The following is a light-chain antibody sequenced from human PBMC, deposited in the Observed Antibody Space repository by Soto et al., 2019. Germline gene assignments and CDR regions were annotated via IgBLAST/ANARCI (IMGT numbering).Light chain of an antibody. J-gene: IGKJ4*01. Sequence: EIVLTKSPATLSVSPRERATLYCMASENVYGNVAWYQQKPGQAPSLLIYGASTRASDTPARFSGSGSVTEFTLTISNLQSEDFAVYYCQQYNNWPPLTFGGGTKVDI. CDR2: GAS. CDR1: ENVYGN. CDR3: QQYNNWPPLT. V-gene: IGKV3D-15*01.